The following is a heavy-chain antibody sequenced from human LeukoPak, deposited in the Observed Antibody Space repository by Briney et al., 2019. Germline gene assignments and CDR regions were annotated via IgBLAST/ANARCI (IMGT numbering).Heavy chain of an antibody. CDR1: VYTFTEFY. V-gene: IGHV1-2*02. Sequence: ASLSVSCKASVYTFTEFYVHGVPQPPGQGRECMGCINPKIGATNYPQKFQGKFTMTRDTSITTAYFELTRLTSDDTARYSLSKDSQLLQYVAYYYYGIDVWGQGTTVTVSS. CDR2: INPKIGAT. CDR3: SKDSQLLQYVAYYYYGIDV. D-gene: IGHD1-26*01. J-gene: IGHJ6*02.